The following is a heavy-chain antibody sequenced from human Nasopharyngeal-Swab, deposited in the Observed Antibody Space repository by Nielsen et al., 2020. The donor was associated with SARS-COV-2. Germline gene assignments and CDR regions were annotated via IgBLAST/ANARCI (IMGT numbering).Heavy chain of an antibody. V-gene: IGHV5-51*01. J-gene: IGHJ4*02. CDR2: IYPGDSDI. CDR1: GYSFTRNW. Sequence: GESLKISCKASGYSFTRNWIGWVRQMPGKGLEWMGIIYPGDSDIRYSPSFRGQVTISVDKPISTAYLQWSSLKASDTAMYYCARHDSCSGGFCYYFDYWGQGTLVTVSS. CDR3: ARHDSCSGGFCYYFDY. D-gene: IGHD2-15*01.